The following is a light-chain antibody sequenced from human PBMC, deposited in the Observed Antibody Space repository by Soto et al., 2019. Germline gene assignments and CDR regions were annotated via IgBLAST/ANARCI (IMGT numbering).Light chain of an antibody. CDR3: QQYNNRWT. CDR2: KAS. V-gene: IGKV1-5*03. CDR1: QSISVW. J-gene: IGKJ1*01. Sequence: DIPMTQSPSTLSASVGERVTITCRASQSISVWLAWFQQKPGNAPKLLIYKASTLKSGDPSRFSGSGSCTEFTLTISSLQPDDSATYYCQQYNNRWTFGQGTKVEI.